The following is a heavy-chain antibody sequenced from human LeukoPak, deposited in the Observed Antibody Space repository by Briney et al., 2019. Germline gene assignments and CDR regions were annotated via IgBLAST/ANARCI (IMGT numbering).Heavy chain of an antibody. CDR2: ITYDGSNK. CDR3: AKGPKIYTYGWYFDS. D-gene: IGHD5-18*01. CDR1: GFTFSSYA. J-gene: IGHJ4*02. Sequence: GGSLRLSCAASGFTFSSYAMHWVRQAPGKGLEWVAVITYDGSNKYYADSVKGRFSISRDNSKNTLFLLMNGLRAEDTAVYYCAKGPKIYTYGWYFDSWGQGTLVTVSS. V-gene: IGHV3-30-3*01.